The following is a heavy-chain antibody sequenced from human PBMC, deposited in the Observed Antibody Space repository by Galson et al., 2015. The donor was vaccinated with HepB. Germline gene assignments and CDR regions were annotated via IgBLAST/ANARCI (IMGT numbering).Heavy chain of an antibody. CDR1: GYTFTSYG. V-gene: IGHV1-18*01. CDR3: AMDSSGYGWFDP. D-gene: IGHD3-22*01. J-gene: IGHJ5*02. Sequence: SVKVSCKASGYTFTSYGISWVRQAPGQGLEWMGWISAYNGNTNYAQKLQGRVTMTTDTSTSTAYMELRSLRSDDTAVYYCAMDSSGYGWFDPWGQGTLVTVSS. CDR2: ISAYNGNT.